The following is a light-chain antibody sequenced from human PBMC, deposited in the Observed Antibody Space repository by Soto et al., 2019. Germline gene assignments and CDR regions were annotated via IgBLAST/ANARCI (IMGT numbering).Light chain of an antibody. CDR2: LGS. CDR3: MQALQSPYT. V-gene: IGKV2-28*01. Sequence: DIVMTQSPLSLPVTPGEPASISCRSSQSLLHSNGYNYLDWYLQKPGQSPQLLISLGSNRASGVPARFSGSGSATDFTLNIARVEAEDFGVYYCMQALQSPYTVGPGTKLEIK. J-gene: IGKJ2*01. CDR1: QSLLHSNGYNY.